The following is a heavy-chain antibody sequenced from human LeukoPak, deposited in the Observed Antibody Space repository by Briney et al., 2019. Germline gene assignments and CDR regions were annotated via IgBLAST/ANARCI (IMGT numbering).Heavy chain of an antibody. Sequence: SETLSLTCTVSGGSISSYYWSWIRQPPGKGLEWIGYIYYSGSTNYNPSLKSRVTISVDTSKNQFSLKLSSVTAADTAVYYCARGTVTPPDYWGQGTLVTVSS. CDR1: GGSISSYY. D-gene: IGHD4-17*01. J-gene: IGHJ4*02. CDR2: IYYSGST. CDR3: ARGTVTPPDY. V-gene: IGHV4-59*01.